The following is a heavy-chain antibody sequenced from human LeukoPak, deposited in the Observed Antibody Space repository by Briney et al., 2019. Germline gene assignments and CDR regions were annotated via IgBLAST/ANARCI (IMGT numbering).Heavy chain of an antibody. J-gene: IGHJ4*02. CDR2: IWYDGSNK. V-gene: IGHV3-33*08. D-gene: IGHD3-16*01. CDR3: ARVEDSRLGGYFDY. CDR1: GFTFSSYW. Sequence: PGGSLRLSCAASGFTFSSYWMSWVRQAPGKGLEWVAVIWYDGSNKYYADSVKGRFTISRDNSKNTLYLQMNSLRAEDTAVYYCARVEDSRLGGYFDYWGQGTLVTVSS.